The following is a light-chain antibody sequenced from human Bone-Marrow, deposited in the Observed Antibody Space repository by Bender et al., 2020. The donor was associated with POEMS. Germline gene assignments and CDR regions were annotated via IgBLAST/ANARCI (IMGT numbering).Light chain of an antibody. CDR2: DVS. V-gene: IGLV2-14*01. CDR1: SSDVGGYNY. CDR3: SSYTRTSTLV. Sequence: QSALTQPASVSGSPGQSITISCTGTSSDVGGYNYVSWYQQYPGKAPKLIIYDVSNRPSGVSNRFSGSKSGDTASLTISGLQAEDEAEYHCSSYTRTSTLVFGTGTKVTVL. J-gene: IGLJ1*01.